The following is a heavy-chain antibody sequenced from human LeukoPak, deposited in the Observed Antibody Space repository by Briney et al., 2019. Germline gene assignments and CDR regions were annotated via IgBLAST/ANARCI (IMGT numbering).Heavy chain of an antibody. J-gene: IGHJ5*02. CDR2: ISSSSSYI. Sequence: GGSLRLSCAASGFTFSSYSMNWVRQAPGKGLEWVSSISSSSSYIYYADSVKGRFTISRDNAKNSLYPQMNSLRAEDTAVYYCARGVRYCSSTSCYRFDWFDPWGQGTLVTVSS. V-gene: IGHV3-21*01. CDR3: ARGVRYCSSTSCYRFDWFDP. D-gene: IGHD2-2*02. CDR1: GFTFSSYS.